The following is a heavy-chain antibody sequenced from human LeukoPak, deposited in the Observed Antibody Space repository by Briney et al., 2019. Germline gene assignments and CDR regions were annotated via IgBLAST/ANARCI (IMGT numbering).Heavy chain of an antibody. CDR3: ARDLRGYYDFWTGNKDGMDV. J-gene: IGHJ6*02. V-gene: IGHV4-59*01. CDR2: IYYSGGT. D-gene: IGHD3-3*01. Sequence: SETLSLTCSVSGISISTYYWSWIRQPPGKGLEWIGYIYYSGGTYYNPSLKSRVTISIDTSRNQSSLRLSSVTAADSAVYYCARDLRGYYDFWTGNKDGMDVWGQGTTVTVSS. CDR1: GISISTYY.